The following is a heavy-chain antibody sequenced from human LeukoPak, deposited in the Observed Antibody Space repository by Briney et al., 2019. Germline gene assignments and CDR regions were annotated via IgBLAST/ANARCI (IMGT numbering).Heavy chain of an antibody. CDR1: GGSISSGGYS. J-gene: IGHJ3*02. CDR3: ETLGGAFDI. CDR2: IYYSGST. Sequence: SETLSLTCTVSGGSISSGGYSWSWIRQHPGKGLEWIGYIYYSGSTYYNPSLKSRVTISVDTSKNQFSLKLSSVTAADTAVYYCETLGGAFDIWGQGTMVTVSS. V-gene: IGHV4-31*03. D-gene: IGHD2-15*01.